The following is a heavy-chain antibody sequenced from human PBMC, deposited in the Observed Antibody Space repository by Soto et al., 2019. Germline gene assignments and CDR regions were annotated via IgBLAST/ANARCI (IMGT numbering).Heavy chain of an antibody. CDR2: IYSGGST. CDR3: ARDRVESGYPEYFQH. Sequence: EVQLVESGGGLIQPGGSLRLSCAASGFTVSSNYMSWVRQAPGKGLEWVSVIYSGGSTYYADSVKGRFTISRDNSKNTLYLQMNSLGAADTAVYYCARDRVESGYPEYFQHWGQGTLVTVSS. J-gene: IGHJ1*01. D-gene: IGHD3-22*01. CDR1: GFTVSSNY. V-gene: IGHV3-53*01.